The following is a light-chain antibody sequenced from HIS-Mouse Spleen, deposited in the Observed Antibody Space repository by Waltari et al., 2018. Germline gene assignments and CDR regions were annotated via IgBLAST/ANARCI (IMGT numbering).Light chain of an antibody. CDR2: EGS. Sequence: QSALTQPASVSGSPGQSITIPCPGPSSDVGRYNLVSWYQQHPGKAPKLMIYEGSKRPSGVSNRFSGSKSGNTASLTISGLQAEDEADYYCCSYAGSSTVVFGGGTKLTVL. J-gene: IGLJ2*01. V-gene: IGLV2-23*01. CDR3: CSYAGSSTVV. CDR1: SSDVGRYNL.